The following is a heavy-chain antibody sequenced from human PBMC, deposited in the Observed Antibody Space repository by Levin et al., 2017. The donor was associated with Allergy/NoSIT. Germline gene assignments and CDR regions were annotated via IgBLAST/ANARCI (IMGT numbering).Heavy chain of an antibody. Sequence: SLKISCAASGFTFDDYAMHWVRQAPGKGLEWVSGINYNGVARGYADSVKGRFTISRDNAKNYLYLQMNTLRDEDTAWYYCVKGFGSGWFSLEDYWGQGTLVTVSA. CDR3: VKGFGSGWFSLEDY. J-gene: IGHJ4*02. CDR1: GFTFDDYA. D-gene: IGHD6-19*01. CDR2: INYNGVAR. V-gene: IGHV3-9*01.